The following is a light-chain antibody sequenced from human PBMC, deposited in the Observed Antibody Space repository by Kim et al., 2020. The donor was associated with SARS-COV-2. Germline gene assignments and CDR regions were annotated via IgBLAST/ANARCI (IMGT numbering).Light chain of an antibody. CDR1: QSLSSW. Sequence: ASVGDRVTITCRASQSLSSWLAWYQQKPGKAPKLLIYKASSLESGVPSRFSCSGSGTEFTLTISSLQPDDFATYFCQQYDTYPLTFGGGTKVDIK. J-gene: IGKJ4*01. CDR3: QQYDTYPLT. V-gene: IGKV1-5*03. CDR2: KAS.